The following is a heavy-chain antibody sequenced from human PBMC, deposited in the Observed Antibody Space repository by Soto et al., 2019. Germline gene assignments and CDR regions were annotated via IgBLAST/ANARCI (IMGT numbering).Heavy chain of an antibody. CDR1: GYTFTNYE. J-gene: IGHJ5*02. CDR3: ARMASSRSLNWFDP. Sequence: ASVKVSCKASGYTFTNYEINWVRQATGQGLEWMGWMNPGSGNTGYAHKFQGRVTMTRNISISTSYTELSRLGSDDTAIYYCARMASSRSLNWFDPCGQGTFVTLSS. V-gene: IGHV1-8*01. D-gene: IGHD3-16*02. CDR2: MNPGSGNT.